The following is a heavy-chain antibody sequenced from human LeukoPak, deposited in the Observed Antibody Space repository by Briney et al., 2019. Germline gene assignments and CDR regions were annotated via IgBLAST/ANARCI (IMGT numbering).Heavy chain of an antibody. V-gene: IGHV3-11*01. CDR1: GFTFSDYY. D-gene: IGHD3-22*01. CDR3: ARDPGVGGYPTHFDY. Sequence: PGGSLRLSCAASGFTFSDYYMSWIRQAPGKGLEWVSYISSSGSTIYYVDSVKGRFTISRDNAKNSLYLQMNSLRAEDTAVYYCARDPGVGGYPTHFDYWGQGTLVTVSS. J-gene: IGHJ4*02. CDR2: ISSSGSTI.